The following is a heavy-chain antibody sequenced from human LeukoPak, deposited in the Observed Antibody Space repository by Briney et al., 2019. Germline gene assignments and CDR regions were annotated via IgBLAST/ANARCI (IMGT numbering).Heavy chain of an antibody. CDR2: ISAYNGNT. V-gene: IGHV1-18*01. J-gene: IGHJ4*02. CDR3: ARVGYYTNNGSLHFDY. Sequence: ASVKVSCKASGYTFTSYGISWVRQAPGQGLEWMGWISAYNGNTNYAQKLQGRVTMTTDTSTSTAYMELRSLRPDDTAVYYCARVGYYTNNGSLHFDYWGQGTLVTVSS. CDR1: GYTFTSYG. D-gene: IGHD3-22*01.